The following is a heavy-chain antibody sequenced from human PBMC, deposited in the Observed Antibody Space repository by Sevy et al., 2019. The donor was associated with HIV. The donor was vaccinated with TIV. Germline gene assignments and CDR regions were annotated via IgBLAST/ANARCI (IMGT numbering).Heavy chain of an antibody. D-gene: IGHD3-22*01. Sequence: ASVKVSCKASGYTFTGYYMHWVRQAPGRGLEWMGWINPNSGGTNYAQKFQGRVTMTRDTSIRTAYMELSRLRSDDTAVYYCASTKYYYDSSGYYYVDYWGQGTLVTVSS. CDR2: INPNSGGT. CDR1: GYTFTGYY. CDR3: ASTKYYYDSSGYYYVDY. V-gene: IGHV1-2*02. J-gene: IGHJ4*02.